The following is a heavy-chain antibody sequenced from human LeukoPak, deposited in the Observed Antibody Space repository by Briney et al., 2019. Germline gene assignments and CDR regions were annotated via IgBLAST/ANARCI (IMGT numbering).Heavy chain of an antibody. CDR2: IKQDGSEK. Sequence: PGGSLRLSCAASGFTFSSYWMSWVRQAPGKGLEWVANIKQDGSEKYYVDSVKGRFSISRDNAKNSLYLQMNSLRAEDTAVYYCARVKFWSRSHDAFDIWGQGTMVTVSS. CDR1: GFTFSSYW. J-gene: IGHJ3*02. D-gene: IGHD3-3*01. CDR3: ARVKFWSRSHDAFDI. V-gene: IGHV3-7*01.